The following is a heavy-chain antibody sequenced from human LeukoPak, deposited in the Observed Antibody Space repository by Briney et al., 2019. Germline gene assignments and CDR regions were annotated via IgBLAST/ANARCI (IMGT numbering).Heavy chain of an antibody. CDR2: IYYSGST. Sequence: KTSQTLSLTCTVSGGSISSGGYYWSWIRHHPGKGLEWIGYIYYSGSTYYNPSLKSRVTISVDTSKNQFSLKLSSVTAADTAVYYCARDRASVAGYFDYWGQGTLVTVSS. D-gene: IGHD6-19*01. J-gene: IGHJ4*02. CDR3: ARDRASVAGYFDY. V-gene: IGHV4-31*03. CDR1: GGSISSGGYY.